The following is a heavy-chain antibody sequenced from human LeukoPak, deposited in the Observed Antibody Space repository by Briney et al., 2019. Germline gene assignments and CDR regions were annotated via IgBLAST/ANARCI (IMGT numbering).Heavy chain of an antibody. Sequence: GGSLRLSCAASGFIFDDYVMHWVRQAPGKGLEWVSGINWNGGDIGYADSVKGRFTISRDSANKSLYLHMNSLRTEDTALYYCAKDSGSGTYYHVFDYWGQGTLVTVSS. D-gene: IGHD3-10*01. J-gene: IGHJ4*02. CDR2: INWNGGDI. CDR3: AKDSGSGTYYHVFDY. CDR1: GFIFDDYV. V-gene: IGHV3-9*01.